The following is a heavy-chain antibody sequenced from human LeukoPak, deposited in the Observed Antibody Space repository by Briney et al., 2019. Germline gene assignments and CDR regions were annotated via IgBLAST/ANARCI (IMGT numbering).Heavy chain of an antibody. CDR1: GYTFTGYY. Sequence: ASVKVSCKASGYTFTGYYMHWVRQAPGQGLEWMGWINPNSGGTNYAQKFQGRVTMTRDTSISTAYMELSRLGSDDTAVYYCARAISSHYYGSGSYVGYWGQGTLVTVSS. J-gene: IGHJ4*02. CDR3: ARAISSHYYGSGSYVGY. D-gene: IGHD3-10*01. V-gene: IGHV1-2*02. CDR2: INPNSGGT.